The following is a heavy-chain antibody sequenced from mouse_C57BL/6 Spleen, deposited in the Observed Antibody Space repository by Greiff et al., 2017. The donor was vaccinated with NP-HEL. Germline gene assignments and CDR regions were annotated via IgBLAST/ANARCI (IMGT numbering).Heavy chain of an antibody. CDR1: GFTFSDYY. CDR3: ARGNSDYYAMDY. CDR2: INYDGSST. J-gene: IGHJ4*01. D-gene: IGHD2-12*01. Sequence: EVKLVESEGGLVQPGSSMKLSCTASGFTFSDYYMAWVRQVPEKGLEWVANINYDGSSTYYLDSLKGRFIISRDNAKNILYLQMCSLKSEDTATYYCARGNSDYYAMDYWGQGTSVTVSS. V-gene: IGHV5-16*01.